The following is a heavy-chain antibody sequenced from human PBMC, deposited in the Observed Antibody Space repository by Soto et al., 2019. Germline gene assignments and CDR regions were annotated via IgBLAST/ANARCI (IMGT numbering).Heavy chain of an antibody. D-gene: IGHD1-1*01. CDR3: ARGRDEYKLGNV. CDR2: IHPSGST. V-gene: IGHV4-34*01. Sequence: SETLSLTCAVSGGSLSDYYWPWIRQSPGKGLEWIGEIHPSGSTNYNPSLRSRVTISVDTSKNQVSLKLTSLTAADTAVYYCARGRDEYKLGNVWGHGTTVTVSS. CDR1: GGSLSDYY. J-gene: IGHJ6*02.